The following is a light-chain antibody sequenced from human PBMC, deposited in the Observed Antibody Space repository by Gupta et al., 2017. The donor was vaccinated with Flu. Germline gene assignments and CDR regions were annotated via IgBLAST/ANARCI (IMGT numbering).Light chain of an antibody. CDR2: DVI. CDR1: SSDVGNYNF. J-gene: IGLJ3*02. CDR3: DSYAGSYNWV. V-gene: IGLV2-11*01. Sequence: QSALTQPRSVSGSPGQSVTISCTGTSSDVGNYNFVSWYQQYPGKAPKLLIYDVIKRPSGVPDRFSGSKSGNTASLTISGLQAEDEADYYCDSYAGSYNWVFGGGTKLTVL.